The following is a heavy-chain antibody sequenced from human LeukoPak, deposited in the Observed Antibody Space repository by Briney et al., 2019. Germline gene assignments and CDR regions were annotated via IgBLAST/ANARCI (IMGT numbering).Heavy chain of an antibody. V-gene: IGHV4-31*03. J-gene: IGHJ4*02. CDR2: IYYSGST. Sequence: PSETLSLTCTVSGGSISSGGYCWSWIRQHPGKCLEWIGYIYYSGSTYYNPSLKSRVTLSVDTSKNQFSLKLSSVTAAATAVYYCARVGGGYGDYFDYWGQGTLVTVSS. CDR1: GGSISSGGYC. CDR3: ARVGGGYGDYFDY. D-gene: IGHD4-17*01.